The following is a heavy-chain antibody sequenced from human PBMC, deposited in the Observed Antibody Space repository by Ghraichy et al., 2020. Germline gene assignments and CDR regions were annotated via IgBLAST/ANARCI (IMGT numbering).Heavy chain of an antibody. CDR3: ARHPGPLWRSRTGAFDV. V-gene: IGHV4-39*01. CDR1: GGSISSSSYY. J-gene: IGHJ3*01. CDR2: IYYSGST. Sequence: SETLSLTCTVSGGSISSSSYYWGWIRQPPGKGLEWIGSIYYSGSTYYNPSLKSRVTISVDTSKNQFSLKLSSVTAADTAVYYCARHPGPLWRSRTGAFDVWGQGTMVTVSS. D-gene: IGHD3-3*01.